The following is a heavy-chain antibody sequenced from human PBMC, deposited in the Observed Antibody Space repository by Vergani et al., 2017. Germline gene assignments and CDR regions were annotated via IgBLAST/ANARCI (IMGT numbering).Heavy chain of an antibody. J-gene: IGHJ4*02. V-gene: IGHV3-23*01. CDR3: AKGRYSYGPYYFDY. Sequence: EVQLLESGGGLVQPGGSLRLSCAAFGFTSSSYAMSWVRQAPGKGLEWVSAISGSGGSTYYADSVKGRFTISRDNSKNTLYRQMNSLRAEDTAVYYCAKGRYSYGPYYFDYWGQGTLVTVSS. CDR1: GFTSSSYA. D-gene: IGHD5-18*01. CDR2: ISGSGGST.